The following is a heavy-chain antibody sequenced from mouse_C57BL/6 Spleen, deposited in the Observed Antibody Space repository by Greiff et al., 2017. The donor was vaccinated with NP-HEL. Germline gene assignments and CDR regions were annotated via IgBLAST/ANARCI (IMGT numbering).Heavy chain of an antibody. CDR1: GYSFTSYY. J-gene: IGHJ2*01. CDR3: ARTILITTVVPYFDD. CDR2: IYPGSGNT. Sequence: QVQLQQSGPELVKPGASVKISCKASGYSFTSYYIHWVKQRPGQGLEWIGWIYPGSGNTKYNEKFKGKATLTADTSSSTAYMQLSSLTSEDSAVYYCARTILITTVVPYFDDWGQGTTLTVSS. D-gene: IGHD1-1*01. V-gene: IGHV1-66*01.